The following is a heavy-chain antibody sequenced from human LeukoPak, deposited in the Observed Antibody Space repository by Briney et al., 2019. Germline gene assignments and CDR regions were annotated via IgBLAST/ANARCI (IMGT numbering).Heavy chain of an antibody. D-gene: IGHD2-2*01. CDR2: INHSGST. V-gene: IGHV4-34*01. CDR1: GGSISSYY. Sequence: SETLSLTCTVSGGSISSYYWSWIRQPPGKGLEWIGEINHSGSTNYNPSLKSRVTISVDTSKNQFSLKLSSVTAADTAVYYCARGLGVVVPAALDYGMDVWGQGTTVTVSS. CDR3: ARGLGVVVPAALDYGMDV. J-gene: IGHJ6*02.